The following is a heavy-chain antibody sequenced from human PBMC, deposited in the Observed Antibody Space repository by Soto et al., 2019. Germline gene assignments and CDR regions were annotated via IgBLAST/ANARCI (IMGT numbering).Heavy chain of an antibody. CDR2: VYYTGST. CDR3: ARSVAVPGAHIDY. J-gene: IGHJ4*02. Sequence: SETLSLTCSVSGGSISGSYWSWIRQSPGKGLEWLGYVYYTGSTNYSPSLRSRVSISVDTSKNEFSLRLSSVTAAGTAVYFCARSVAVPGAHIDYWGQGTQVTVSS. D-gene: IGHD6-19*01. V-gene: IGHV4-59*01. CDR1: GGSISGSY.